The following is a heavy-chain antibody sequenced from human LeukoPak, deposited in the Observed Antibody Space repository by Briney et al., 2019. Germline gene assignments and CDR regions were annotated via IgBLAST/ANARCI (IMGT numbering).Heavy chain of an antibody. CDR1: VLTFSSYW. J-gene: IGHJ4*02. Sequence: SGGSLRLSCASSVLTFSSYWMPWVPQAPEKVLVWVSRMSSDGSSTDYADSVKGRFTISRYNAKNTLYLQMNSLRAEDTAVYYCASRIPYDSSSYWGQGTLVSVSS. D-gene: IGHD3-22*01. CDR3: ASRIPYDSSSY. V-gene: IGHV3-74*01. CDR2: MSSDGSST.